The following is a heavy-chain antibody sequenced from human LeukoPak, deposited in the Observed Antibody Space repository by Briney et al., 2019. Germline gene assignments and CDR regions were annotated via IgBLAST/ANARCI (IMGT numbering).Heavy chain of an antibody. Sequence: SETLSLTCTVSGGSISSSSYYWGWIRQPPGKGLEWIGSIYYSGSTYYNPSLKSRVTISVDTSKNQFSLKLSSVTAADTAVYYCASLFENWFDPWGQGTLVTVSS. CDR3: ASLFENWFDP. J-gene: IGHJ5*02. CDR1: GGSISSSSYY. V-gene: IGHV4-39*01. CDR2: IYYSGST.